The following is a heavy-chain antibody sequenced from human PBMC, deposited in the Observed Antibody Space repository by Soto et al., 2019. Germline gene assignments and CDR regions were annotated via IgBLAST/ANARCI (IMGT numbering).Heavy chain of an antibody. CDR2: ISYDGSNK. Sequence: QVQLVESGGGVVQPGRSLRLSCAASGFTFSSYAMHWVRQAPGKGLEWVAVISYDGSNKYYADSVKGRFTISRDNSKNTLYLQMNSLRAEDTVVYYCARDHYGDPEWGQGTLVTVSS. J-gene: IGHJ4*02. CDR3: ARDHYGDPE. CDR1: GFTFSSYA. D-gene: IGHD4-17*01. V-gene: IGHV3-30-3*01.